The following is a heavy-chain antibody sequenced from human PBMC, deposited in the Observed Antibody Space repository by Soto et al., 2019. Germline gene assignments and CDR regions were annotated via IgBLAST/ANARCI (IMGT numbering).Heavy chain of an antibody. V-gene: IGHV1-69*01. J-gene: IGHJ4*02. D-gene: IGHD3-16*02. CDR3: AGSPEMIKFGGVIVLGY. CDR2: IIPIFGTA. CDR1: GGTFSSYA. Sequence: QVQLVQSGAEVKKPGSSVKVSCKASGGTFSSYAISWVRQAPGQGLEWMGGIIPIFGTANYAQKFQGRVTITADESTSTAYMELSSPRSEDTAVYYCAGSPEMIKFGGVIVLGYWGQGTLVTVSS.